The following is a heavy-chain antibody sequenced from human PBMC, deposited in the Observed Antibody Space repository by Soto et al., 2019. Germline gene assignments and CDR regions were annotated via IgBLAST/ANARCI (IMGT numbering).Heavy chain of an antibody. CDR3: ARTRADDYGDYFDY. CDR1: VGSISSGGYS. Sequence: TLSLTCAVSVGSISSGGYSWSWIRQPPGKGLEWIGYIYHSGSTYYNPSLKSRVTISVDRSKNQFSLKLSSVTAADTAVYYCARTRADDYGDYFDYWGQGTLVTVSS. V-gene: IGHV4-30-2*01. CDR2: IYHSGST. D-gene: IGHD4-17*01. J-gene: IGHJ4*02.